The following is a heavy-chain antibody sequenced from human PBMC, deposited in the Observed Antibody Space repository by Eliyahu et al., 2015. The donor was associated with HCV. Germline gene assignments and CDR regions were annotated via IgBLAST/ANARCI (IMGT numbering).Heavy chain of an antibody. V-gene: IGHV4-39*01. CDR2: IYYSGST. Sequence: QLQLQESGPGLVKPSETLSLTCTVSGGSISSSSYYWGWIRQPPGKGLEWIGSIYYSGSTYYNPSLKSRVTISVDTSKNQFSLKLSSVTAADTAVYYCARHVSGYGDYAGSFDYWGQGTLVTVSS. CDR1: GGSISSSSYY. D-gene: IGHD4-17*01. J-gene: IGHJ4*02. CDR3: ARHVSGYGDYAGSFDY.